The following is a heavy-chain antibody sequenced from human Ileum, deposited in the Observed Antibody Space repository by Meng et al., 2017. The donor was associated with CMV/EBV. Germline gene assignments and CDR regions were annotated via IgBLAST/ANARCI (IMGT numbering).Heavy chain of an antibody. Sequence: GESLKISCAASGFTFSIYGMSWVRQAPGKGLEWASGISGSGGDTYYADSVKGRFTISRDNAKNSLYLQMDSLRAEDTALYFCVRDGQLPAPYHDAFDIWGQGTMVTVSS. V-gene: IGHV3-23*01. CDR3: VRDGQLPAPYHDAFDI. CDR1: GFTFSIYG. CDR2: ISGSGGDT. D-gene: IGHD2-2*01. J-gene: IGHJ3*02.